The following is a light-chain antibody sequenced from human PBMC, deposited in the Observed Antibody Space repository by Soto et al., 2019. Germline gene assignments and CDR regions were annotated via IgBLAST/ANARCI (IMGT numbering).Light chain of an antibody. Sequence: QSALTQPPSASGCPGQSVTISCTGTSGDVGAYNYVSWYQQYPGKAPKLIIYEVTKRPSGVPDRFSGSKSGISASLTVSGLQAEDEAEYYCSSYAGNNIVIFGGGTKLTVL. J-gene: IGLJ2*01. CDR2: EVT. CDR3: SSYAGNNIVI. CDR1: SGDVGAYNY. V-gene: IGLV2-8*01.